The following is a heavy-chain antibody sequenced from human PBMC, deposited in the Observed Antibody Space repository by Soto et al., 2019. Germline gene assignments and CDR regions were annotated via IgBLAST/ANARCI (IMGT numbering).Heavy chain of an antibody. CDR1: GGTFSSYA. CDR3: ARARTGRDIVVVPAAIGWFDP. D-gene: IGHD2-2*01. J-gene: IGHJ5*02. V-gene: IGHV1-69*01. CDR2: IIPIFGTA. Sequence: QVQLVQSGAEVKKPGSSVKVSCKASGGTFSSYAISWVRQAPGQGLEWMGGIIPIFGTANYAQKFQGRVTINADEYTSTAYMELSSLRFEDTDVYYCARARTGRDIVVVPAAIGWFDPWGQGTLVTVSS.